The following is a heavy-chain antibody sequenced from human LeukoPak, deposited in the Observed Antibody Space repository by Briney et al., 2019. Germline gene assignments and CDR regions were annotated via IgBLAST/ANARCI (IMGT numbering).Heavy chain of an antibody. J-gene: IGHJ4*02. CDR3: ARGSGWDTARYYFDY. CDR2: INPSSSST. D-gene: IGHD3-10*01. Sequence: ASVEVSCKASGYTFTSYYLHWVRQAPGQGLECMGIINPSSSSTSYAQKFQGRVTMTRDTSTSTVYMELSSLRSEDTAVYYCARGSGWDTARYYFDYWGQGTLVTVSS. V-gene: IGHV1-46*01. CDR1: GYTFTSYY.